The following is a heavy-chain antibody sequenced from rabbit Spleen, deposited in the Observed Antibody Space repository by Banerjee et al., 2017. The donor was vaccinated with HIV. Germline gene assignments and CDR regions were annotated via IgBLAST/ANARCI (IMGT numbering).Heavy chain of an antibody. Sequence: QSLEESGGGLVQPEGSLTLTCTASGFSFSSSHYMCWVRQAPGKGLECIACIYAGSSASTYYANWAKGRFTISKTSSTTVTLQMTSLTVADTATYFCARDTGSSFSTYGMDLWGQGTLVTVS. D-gene: IGHD8-1*01. J-gene: IGHJ3*01. CDR2: IYAGSSAST. V-gene: IGHV1S40*01. CDR3: ARDTGSSFSTYGMDL. CDR1: GFSFSSSHY.